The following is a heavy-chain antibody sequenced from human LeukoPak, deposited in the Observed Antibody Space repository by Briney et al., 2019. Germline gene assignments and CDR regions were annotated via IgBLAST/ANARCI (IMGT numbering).Heavy chain of an antibody. V-gene: IGHV3-23*01. CDR1: GFTFSSSG. J-gene: IGHJ4*02. CDR3: AKNRWGSVATPDS. D-gene: IGHD5-12*01. Sequence: GGTLRLSCAASGFTFSSSGMIWVRQAPGKGLECVSGISGSGGSTYSSDSVKGRFTISRDNSKNTVYLQMHTLRTEDTALYYCAKNRWGSVATPDSWGQGTLVTVSS. CDR2: ISGSGGST.